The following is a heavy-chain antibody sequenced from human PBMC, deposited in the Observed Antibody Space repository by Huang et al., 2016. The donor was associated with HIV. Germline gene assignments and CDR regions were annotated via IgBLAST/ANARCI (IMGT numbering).Heavy chain of an antibody. CDR1: GYTLTELS. Sequence: QVQLVQSGAEVKKPGASVKVSCKVSGYTLTELSMHWVRQAPGQGIEWRGVFDPEAGETSYAQKFQGRVTMTEDTATDTAYMELSSLRSEDTAVYYCATVYRRFRNHDSGDYYFDYWDQGTLVTVSS. V-gene: IGHV1-24*01. J-gene: IGHJ4*02. CDR3: ATVYRRFRNHDSGDYYFDY. D-gene: IGHD3-22*01. CDR2: FDPEAGET.